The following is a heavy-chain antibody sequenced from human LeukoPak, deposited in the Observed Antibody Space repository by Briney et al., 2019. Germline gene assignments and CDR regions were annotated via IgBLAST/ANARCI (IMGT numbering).Heavy chain of an antibody. CDR2: INPDSGDA. V-gene: IGHV1-2*06. CDR1: GDTFTDYY. Sequence: ASVKVSFKASGDTFTDYYMHWVRQAPGQGLEWMGRINPDSGDADYAHKFQGRVIVTRDTSISTVYMELRRLRSDDTAVYYCTRGHYFDYWGQGTLVTVSS. CDR3: TRGHYFDY. J-gene: IGHJ4*02.